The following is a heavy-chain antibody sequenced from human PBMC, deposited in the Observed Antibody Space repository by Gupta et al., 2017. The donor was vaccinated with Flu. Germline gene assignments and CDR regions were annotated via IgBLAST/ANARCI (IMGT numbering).Heavy chain of an antibody. CDR1: GFTFDDYA. D-gene: IGHD6-6*01. J-gene: IGHJ4*02. CDR3: AKGGYSSSSDIDY. Sequence: EVQLVESGGGLGQPGRSLRLSCAASGFTFDDYAMHWVRQAPGKGLEWVSGISWNSGSIGYADSVKGRFTISRDNAKNSLYLQMNSLRAEDTALYYCAKGGYSSSSDIDYWGQGTLVTVSS. V-gene: IGHV3-9*01. CDR2: ISWNSGSI.